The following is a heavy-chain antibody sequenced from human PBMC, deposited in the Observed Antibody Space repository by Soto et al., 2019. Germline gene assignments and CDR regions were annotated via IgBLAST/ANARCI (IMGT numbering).Heavy chain of an antibody. V-gene: IGHV1-24*01. Sequence: ASAKVSCKVSGYTLTELSMPWVRQAPGEGLEWMGGFDPADGETIYTQKFQGRVTMTEDTSTDTAYIELSSLRSEDTAVYYCATDLDDSSGWYDYWGQGTLVTVSS. CDR2: FDPADGET. D-gene: IGHD6-19*01. J-gene: IGHJ4*02. CDR3: ATDLDDSSGWYDY. CDR1: GYTLTELS.